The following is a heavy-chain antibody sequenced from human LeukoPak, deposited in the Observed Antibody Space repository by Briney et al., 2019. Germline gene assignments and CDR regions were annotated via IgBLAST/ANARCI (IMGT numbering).Heavy chain of an antibody. J-gene: IGHJ4*02. CDR3: ARARGDYDSIGSDFDY. CDR2: IYYSGST. CDR1: GGSISSYY. D-gene: IGHD3-22*01. Sequence: PSETLSHTCTVSGGSISSYYWSWIRQPPGKGLEWIGYIYYSGSTNYNPSLKSRVTISVDTSKNQFSLKLSSVTAADTAVYYCARARGDYDSIGSDFDYWGKGTLVTVSS. V-gene: IGHV4-59*01.